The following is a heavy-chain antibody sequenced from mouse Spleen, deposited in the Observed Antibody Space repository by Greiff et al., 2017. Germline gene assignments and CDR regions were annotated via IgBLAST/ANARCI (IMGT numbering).Heavy chain of an antibody. CDR2: IYPGDGDT. V-gene: IGHV1-82*01. D-gene: IGHD4-1*01. J-gene: IGHJ2*01. CDR1: GYAFSSSW. Sequence: QVQLKESGPELVKPGASVKISCKASGYAFSSSWMNWVKQRPGKGLEWIGRIYPGDGDTNYNGKFKGKATLTADKSSSTAYMQLSSLTSEDSAVYFCARSLTGNDYWGQGTTLTVSS. CDR3: ARSLTGNDY.